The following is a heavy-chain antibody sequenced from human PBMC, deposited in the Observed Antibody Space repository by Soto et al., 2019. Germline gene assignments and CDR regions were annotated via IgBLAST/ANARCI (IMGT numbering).Heavy chain of an antibody. CDR3: ARKGWFGDSLNSYDMDV. CDR1: GFTFSRYA. D-gene: IGHD3-10*01. CDR2: IGGGGVDT. J-gene: IGHJ6*02. V-gene: IGHV3-23*01. Sequence: EVQVSESGGGLVQPGGSLRLSCAASGFTFSRYAMRWFRQPPGKGLEYVSGIGGGGVDTYYADSVKGRFTISRDNSKNTLYLQMNSLRVEDTAVYYCARKGWFGDSLNSYDMDVWGQGTTVTISS.